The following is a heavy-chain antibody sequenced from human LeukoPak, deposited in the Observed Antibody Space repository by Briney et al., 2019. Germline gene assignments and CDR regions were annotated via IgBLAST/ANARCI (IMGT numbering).Heavy chain of an antibody. D-gene: IGHD2-21*01. Sequence: SVKVSCKASGGTFSSYAISWVRQAPGQGLEWMGRIIPILGIANYARKFQGRVTITADKSTSTAYMELSSLRSEDTAVYYCAGDSAVIHYFDYWGQGTLVTVSS. CDR1: GGTFSSYA. CDR3: AGDSAVIHYFDY. CDR2: IIPILGIA. J-gene: IGHJ4*02. V-gene: IGHV1-69*04.